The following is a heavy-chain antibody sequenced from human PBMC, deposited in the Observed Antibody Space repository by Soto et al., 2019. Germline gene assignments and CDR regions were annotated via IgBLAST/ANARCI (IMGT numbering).Heavy chain of an antibody. CDR3: AGPPELTRIYYYDGMDV. D-gene: IGHD1-7*01. CDR1: GGTFSSYA. J-gene: IGHJ6*02. Sequence: QVQLVQSGAEVKKPGSSVKVSCKASGGTFSSYAISWVRQAPGQGLEWMGGIIPIFGTANYAQKFQGRVTITGDXAXGXXYMELSSLRFEDTVVYYWAGPPELTRIYYYDGMDVWGQGTTVTVSS. CDR2: IIPIFGTA. V-gene: IGHV1-69*12.